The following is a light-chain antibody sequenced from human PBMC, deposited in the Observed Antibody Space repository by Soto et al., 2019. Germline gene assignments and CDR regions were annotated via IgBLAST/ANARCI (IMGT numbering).Light chain of an antibody. CDR1: QSVSSSY. Sequence: EIFLTQSPSTLSLSPVEIATLSCGASQSVSSSYLAWYQQKPGLAPRLLIYDASSRATGIPDRFSGSGSGTDFTLTISRLEPEDFAVYYCQQYGSSPETFGQGTKVDIK. V-gene: IGKV3D-20*01. J-gene: IGKJ2*01. CDR3: QQYGSSPET. CDR2: DAS.